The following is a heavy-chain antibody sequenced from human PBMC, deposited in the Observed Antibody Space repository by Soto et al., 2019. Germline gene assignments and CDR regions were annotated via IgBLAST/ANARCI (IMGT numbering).Heavy chain of an antibody. Sequence: QVQLQQWGAGLLKPSETLSLTCVVYGGSFSGYYWSGIRQPPGKGLEWFGEVNHSGGIDYNPSLKSRVAISVDTSKNQFSLKLSSVTAADTAVYYCAGRNGYYSGIDYWGQGTLVTVSS. V-gene: IGHV4-34*02. CDR2: VNHSGGI. CDR1: GGSFSGYY. D-gene: IGHD3-22*01. CDR3: AGRNGYYSGIDY. J-gene: IGHJ4*02.